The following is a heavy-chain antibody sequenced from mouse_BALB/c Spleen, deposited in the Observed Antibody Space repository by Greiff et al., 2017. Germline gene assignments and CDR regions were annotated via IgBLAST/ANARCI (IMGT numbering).Heavy chain of an antibody. Sequence: DVHLVESGGGLVQPGGSRKLSCAASGFTFSSFGMYWVRQEPEKGLEWVAYISSGSSTIYYADTVKGRFTISRDNPKNTLFLQMTSLRSEDTAMYYCARSDGYYGDFMDYWGQGTSDTVTS. J-gene: IGHJ4*01. CDR1: GFTFSSFG. D-gene: IGHD2-3*01. V-gene: IGHV5-17*02. CDR3: ARSDGYYGDFMDY. CDR2: ISSGSSTI.